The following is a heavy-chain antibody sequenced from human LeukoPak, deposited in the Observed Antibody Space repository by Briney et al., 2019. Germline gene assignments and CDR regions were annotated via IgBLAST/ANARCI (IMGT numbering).Heavy chain of an antibody. CDR1: GFIFTSYG. CDR3: AKAPIVRGLDAFDI. V-gene: IGHV3-30*02. J-gene: IGHJ3*02. CDR2: ILYDGSNK. Sequence: GGSLRLSCAASGFIFTSYGIHWVRQAPGKGLEWVAFILYDGSNKYYADSVKGRFTISRDNSKNTLYLQMNSLRPEDTAVYYCAKAPIVRGLDAFDIWGQGTMVTVSS. D-gene: IGHD3-16*02.